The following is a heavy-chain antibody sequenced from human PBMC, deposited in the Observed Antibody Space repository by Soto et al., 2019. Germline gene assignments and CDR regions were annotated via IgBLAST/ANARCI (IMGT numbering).Heavy chain of an antibody. V-gene: IGHV4-30-4*01. D-gene: IGHD3-9*01. CDR2: IYYSGST. J-gene: IGHJ4*02. CDR3: SCAFDSLTPNYFDY. CDR1: GGSISRGDFY. Sequence: SETLSLTCTVSGGSISRGDFYWSWIRQPQGKGLERIGYIYYSGSTYYNPSLKRRVTISVDTSKNQFSLKLSSVTAAATAVYYCSCAFDSLTPNYFDYRCPRTLVTVFS.